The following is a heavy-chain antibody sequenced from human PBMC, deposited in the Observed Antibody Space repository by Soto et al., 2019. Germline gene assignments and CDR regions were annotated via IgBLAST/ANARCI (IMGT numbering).Heavy chain of an antibody. CDR2: ISWNSGSI. D-gene: IGHD3-22*01. CDR3: AKDDYYDSSGPLDY. V-gene: IGHV3-9*01. Sequence: PGGSLRLSCAAPGFTFDDYAMHWVRQAPGKGLEWVSGISWNSGSIGYADSVKGRFTISRDNAKNSLYLQMNSLRAEDTALYYCAKDDYYDSSGPLDYWGQGTLVTVSS. CDR1: GFTFDDYA. J-gene: IGHJ4*02.